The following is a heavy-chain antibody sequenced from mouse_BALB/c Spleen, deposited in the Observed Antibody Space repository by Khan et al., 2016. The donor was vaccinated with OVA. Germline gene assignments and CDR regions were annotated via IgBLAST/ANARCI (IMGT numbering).Heavy chain of an antibody. CDR2: IWSDGST. J-gene: IGHJ4*01. CDR3: AIQPYDHYYIIDY. CDR1: GFSLTNYG. V-gene: IGHV2-6-1*01. Sequence: QVQLKESGPGLVAPSQSLSITCTISGFSLTNYGVHWVRQPPGKGLEWLVVIWSDGSTTYNSALKSSLIISKDNSKSQVFLKLNSLQTDDTAMYYCAIQPYDHYYIIDYWGQGTSVTVSS. D-gene: IGHD1-1*01.